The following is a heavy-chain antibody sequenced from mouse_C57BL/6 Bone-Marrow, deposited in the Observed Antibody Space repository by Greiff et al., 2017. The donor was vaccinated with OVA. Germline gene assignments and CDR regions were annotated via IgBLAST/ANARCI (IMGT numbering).Heavy chain of an antibody. Sequence: QVQLQQPGAELVKPGASVKLSCKASGYTFTSYWMHWVKQRPGQGLEWIGMIHTNSGSTNYNEKLKSKATLTVDNSSSTAYMQLSSLTSEDSAVYYCATPERFYYDYDGYWYFDVWGTGTTVTVSS. CDR1: GYTFTSYW. D-gene: IGHD2-4*01. CDR2: IHTNSGST. J-gene: IGHJ1*03. V-gene: IGHV1-64*01. CDR3: ATPERFYYDYDGYWYFDV.